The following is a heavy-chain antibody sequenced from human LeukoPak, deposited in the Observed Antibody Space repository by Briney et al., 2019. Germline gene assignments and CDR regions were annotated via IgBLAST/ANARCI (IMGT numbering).Heavy chain of an antibody. CDR1: GFTFSTYW. D-gene: IGHD2-15*01. CDR2: ISGSGGST. CDR3: ARAVNIVVVVAALGT. V-gene: IGHV3-23*01. Sequence: AGGSLRLSCAVSGFTFSTYWMNWVRQAPGKGLEWVSAISGSGGSTYYADSVKGRFTIPRDNSKNTLYLQMNSLRAEDTAVYYCARAVNIVVVVAALGTWGQGTLVTVSS. J-gene: IGHJ5*02.